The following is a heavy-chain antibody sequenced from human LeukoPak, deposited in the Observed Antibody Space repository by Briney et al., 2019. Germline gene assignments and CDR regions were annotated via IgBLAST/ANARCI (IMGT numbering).Heavy chain of an antibody. J-gene: IGHJ4*02. CDR2: INPNSGGT. D-gene: IGHD5-24*01. CDR3: AGNVEMATITDYYFDY. V-gene: IGHV1-2*02. Sequence: ASVKVSCKASGYTFTGYYMHWVRQAPGQGLEWMGWINPNSGGTNYAQKFQGRVTITADKSTSTAYMELSSLRSEDTAVYYCAGNVEMATITDYYFDYWGQGTLVTVSS. CDR1: GYTFTGYY.